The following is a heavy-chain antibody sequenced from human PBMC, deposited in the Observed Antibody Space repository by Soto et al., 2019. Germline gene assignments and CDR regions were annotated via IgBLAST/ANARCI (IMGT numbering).Heavy chain of an antibody. D-gene: IGHD2-15*01. J-gene: IGHJ4*02. Sequence: ASVKVSCKASGYTFTSYDINWVRQATGQGLEWMGWMNPNSGNTGYAQKFQGRVTMTRNTSISTAYMELSSLRSEDTAVYYCARGLKVAATGAFAYWGQGTLVTVSS. CDR1: GYTFTSYD. CDR2: MNPNSGNT. CDR3: ARGLKVAATGAFAY. V-gene: IGHV1-8*01.